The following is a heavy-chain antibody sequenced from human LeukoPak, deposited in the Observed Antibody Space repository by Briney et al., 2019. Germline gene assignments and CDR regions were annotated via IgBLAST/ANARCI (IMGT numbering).Heavy chain of an antibody. J-gene: IGHJ1*01. Sequence: GTSLRLSCAASGFTFSGYGMHWVRQAPGKGLEWVAVISYDGSDKFYADSVKGRFTISRDNSKNTLYLQMNSLRAEDTAVYYCARDLYFQHWGQGTLVTVSS. CDR2: ISYDGSDK. CDR1: GFTFSGYG. V-gene: IGHV3-30*03. CDR3: ARDLYFQH.